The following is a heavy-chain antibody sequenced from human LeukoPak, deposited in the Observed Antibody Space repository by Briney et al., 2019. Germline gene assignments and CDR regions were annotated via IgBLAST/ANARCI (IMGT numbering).Heavy chain of an antibody. J-gene: IGHJ4*02. CDR2: ISYDGSNK. D-gene: IGHD3-10*01. CDR3: AKSYYGSGSYYKGIDFDY. CDR1: GSTFSSYG. Sequence: GGSLRLSCAAPGSTFSSYGMHWVRQAPGKGLEWVAVISYDGSNKYYADSVKGRFTISRDNSKNTLYLQMNSLRAEDTAVYYCAKSYYGSGSYYKGIDFDYWGQGTLVTVSS. V-gene: IGHV3-30*18.